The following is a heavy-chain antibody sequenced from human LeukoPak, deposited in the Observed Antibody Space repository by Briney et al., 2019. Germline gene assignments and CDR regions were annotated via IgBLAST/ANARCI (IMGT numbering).Heavy chain of an antibody. CDR2: VSSDGINT. CDR3: AKPFGFLEWLYGGYFDS. D-gene: IGHD3-3*01. Sequence: GGSLRLSCSASGFTFSNFAVSWVRQAPGKGLEWVSAVSSDGINTYYTDSLKGRFTISRDNSKNTVFLQMHSLTAEDTAVYYCAKPFGFLEWLYGGYFDSWGQGTLVTVSS. J-gene: IGHJ4*02. CDR1: GFTFSNFA. V-gene: IGHV3-23*01.